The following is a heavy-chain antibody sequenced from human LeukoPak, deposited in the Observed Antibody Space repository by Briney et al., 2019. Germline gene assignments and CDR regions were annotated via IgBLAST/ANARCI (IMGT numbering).Heavy chain of an antibody. CDR3: AKDPYRRLSGLADN. D-gene: IGHD3-16*02. J-gene: IGHJ4*02. Sequence: GGSVTLSCAASVFTLSSYAISWVRQAPAKGLDWVSAISGSGGTTYYADSVKGRFTISRDNSKNTVFLQMNSLRAEDTAVYYCAKDPYRRLSGLADNWGQGTLVPVSS. V-gene: IGHV3-23*01. CDR1: VFTLSSYA. CDR2: ISGSGGTT.